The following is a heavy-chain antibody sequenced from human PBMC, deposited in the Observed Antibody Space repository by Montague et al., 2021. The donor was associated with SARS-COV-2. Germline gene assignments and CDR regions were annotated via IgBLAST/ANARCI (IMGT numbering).Heavy chain of an antibody. Sequence: CPISGDSVWSNTAAWNWIRQSPSGGLEWLGRTNYRSKWTSDYGTSVEGRISIDPDTSKNQFFLHLRSVTPEDTGVYYCVRDTGSAQAGFDAWGQGTLVTVSS. CDR3: VRDTGSAQAGFDA. CDR1: GDSVWSNTAA. J-gene: IGHJ4*02. D-gene: IGHD4-17*01. CDR2: TNYRSKWTS. V-gene: IGHV6-1*01.